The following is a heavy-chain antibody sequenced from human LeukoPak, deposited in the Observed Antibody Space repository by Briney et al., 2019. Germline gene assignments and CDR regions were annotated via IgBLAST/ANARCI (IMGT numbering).Heavy chain of an antibody. V-gene: IGHV4-38-2*02. J-gene: IGHJ4*02. CDR2: IYHSGST. Sequence: SGALALTLPGAGLSIRNGYYWGWDRQPPRKGGGGVGSIYHSGSTYYNPSLKSRVTISVDTSKNQFSLKLSSVTAADTAVYYCARGPYSSSVGLDYWGQGTLVTVSS. D-gene: IGHD6-6*01. CDR1: GLSIRNGYY. CDR3: ARGPYSSSVGLDY.